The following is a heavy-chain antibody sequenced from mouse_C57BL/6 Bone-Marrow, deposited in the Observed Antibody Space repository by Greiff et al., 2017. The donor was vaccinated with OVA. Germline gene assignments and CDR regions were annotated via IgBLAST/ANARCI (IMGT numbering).Heavy chain of an antibody. Sequence: QVQLKESGAELVRPGASVTLSCKASGYTFTDYEMHWVKQTPVHGLEWIGAIDPETGGTAYNQKFKGKAILTADKSSSTAYMELRSLTSEDSAVYYCTRGNYGSNAMDYWGQGTSVTVSS. J-gene: IGHJ4*01. D-gene: IGHD1-1*01. CDR2: IDPETGGT. CDR3: TRGNYGSNAMDY. V-gene: IGHV1-15*01. CDR1: GYTFTDYE.